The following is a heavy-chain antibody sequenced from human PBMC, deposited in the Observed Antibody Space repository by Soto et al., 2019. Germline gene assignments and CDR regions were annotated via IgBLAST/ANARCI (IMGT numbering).Heavy chain of an antibody. D-gene: IGHD6-13*01. J-gene: IGHJ4*02. Sequence: PSETLSLTCTVSGGSFRTYYLGWIRQPPGKGLEWIGHFYYSGSTTYNPSLKSRVTISVDTSKNQFSLKLSSVTAADTAVYYCARGRAGSGPKNPYSSSWPHFDYWGQGTLVTVS. CDR2: FYYSGST. CDR1: GGSFRTYY. CDR3: ARGRAGSGPKNPYSSSWPHFDY. V-gene: IGHV4-59*12.